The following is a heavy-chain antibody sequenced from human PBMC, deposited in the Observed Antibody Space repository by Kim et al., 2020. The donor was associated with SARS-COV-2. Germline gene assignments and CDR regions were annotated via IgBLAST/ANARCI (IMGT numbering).Heavy chain of an antibody. CDR2: ISGSSGSV. CDR3: AKDVWGRYTTGGYFFD. D-gene: IGHD6-19*01. Sequence: GGSLRLSCAASGFTFSTYAMSWVRQAPGKGLEWVSSISGSSGSVYYAESVKGRFTISRDSAKTTLYLQMNTLRAEDTAVYYCAKDVWGRYTTGGYFFD. V-gene: IGHV3-23*01. CDR1: GFTFSTYA. J-gene: IGHJ4*01.